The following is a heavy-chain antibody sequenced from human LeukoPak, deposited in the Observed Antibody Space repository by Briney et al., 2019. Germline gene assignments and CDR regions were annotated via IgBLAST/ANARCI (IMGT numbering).Heavy chain of an antibody. CDR3: ARGGGGPSSGHWDY. V-gene: IGHV3-30-3*01. CDR1: EFTFSTYA. J-gene: IGHJ4*02. Sequence: PGTSLRLSCIASEFTFSTYAFHWVRQAPGKGLEWVAVISWHGGSQYYADSVKGRFTISRDNSRDTLYLQMNSLEPEDTAIYYCARGGGGPSSGHWDYWGQGTLVTVSS. D-gene: IGHD6-19*01. CDR2: ISWHGGSQ.